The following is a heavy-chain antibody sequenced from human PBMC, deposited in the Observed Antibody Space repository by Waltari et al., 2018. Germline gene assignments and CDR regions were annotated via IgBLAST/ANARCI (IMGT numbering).Heavy chain of an antibody. D-gene: IGHD5-12*01. CDR2: VSYSGTT. V-gene: IGHV4-39*01. Sequence: QLQLQESGPRLVRPSETLSLICRVSGVSITSNRHYWAWTRQSPGPGLEWIGTVSYSGTTYISPSLKSRVSVSRDTSKNQVSLILGSVTAADMAVYYCATYIGASVGTAAFDVWGQGTMVTVSS. CDR3: ATYIGASVGTAAFDV. J-gene: IGHJ3*01. CDR1: GVSITSNRHY.